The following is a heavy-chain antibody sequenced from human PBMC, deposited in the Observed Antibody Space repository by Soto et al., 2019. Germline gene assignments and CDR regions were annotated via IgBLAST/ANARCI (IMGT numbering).Heavy chain of an antibody. CDR3: VRRVSGNYDY. D-gene: IGHD4-4*01. CDR1: GFTFSSYD. Sequence: EVPLAESGGGMVQPGGSLRLSCVASGFTFSSYDMHWVRQAPGKGLEYVSSISSNWGTTYYGNSVKGTFTISRDNSNITLYLQMGSMIFEDMGVYHCVRRVSGNYDYCGQRNLVSV. J-gene: IGHJ4*02. V-gene: IGHV3-64*01. CDR2: ISSNWGTT.